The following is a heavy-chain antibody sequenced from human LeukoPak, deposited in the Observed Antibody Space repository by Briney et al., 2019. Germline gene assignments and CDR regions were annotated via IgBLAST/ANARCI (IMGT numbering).Heavy chain of an antibody. J-gene: IGHJ3*02. V-gene: IGHV3-23*01. D-gene: IGHD2-8*01. CDR3: VKEVLTPGVGFDI. CDR2: ISGSGVST. Sequence: PGGSLRLSCAVSGFTFSDYAMSWVRQAPGKGLEWVSGISGSGVSTHYADSVKGRFTISRDNSKSTLYLQTDSLRAGDTAVYYCVKEVLTPGVGFDIWGQGTTVTVFS. CDR1: GFTFSDYA.